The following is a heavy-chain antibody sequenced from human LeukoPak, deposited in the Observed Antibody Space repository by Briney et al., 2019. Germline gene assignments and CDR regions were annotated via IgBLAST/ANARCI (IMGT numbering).Heavy chain of an antibody. CDR3: AREVSEGFDF. CDR2: FGTRSTSV. CDR1: GFTFSGYS. D-gene: IGHD3-22*01. Sequence: GGSLRLSCTASGFTFSGYSMNWIRQAPGKGLEWVSSFGTRSTSVYHAGSVKGRLAISRDNAKNSLYLQMNSLRAEDTALYYCAREVSEGFDFWGQGTLVTVSS. J-gene: IGHJ4*02. V-gene: IGHV3-21*01.